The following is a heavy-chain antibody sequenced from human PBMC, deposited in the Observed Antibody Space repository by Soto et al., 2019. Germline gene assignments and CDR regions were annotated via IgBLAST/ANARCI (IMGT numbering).Heavy chain of an antibody. CDR2: ISGSGGST. J-gene: IGHJ6*02. CDR1: GFTFSSYA. D-gene: IGHD6-13*01. V-gene: IGHV3-23*01. Sequence: EVQLLESGGGLVQPGGSLRLSCAASGFTFSSYAMSWVRQAPGKGLEWVSAISGSGGSTYYADSVKGRFTISRDNSKNTLYLQMNSLRAEDTAVYYCAKDQRAAAGTYYYYYGMDVWGQGTKVTVSS. CDR3: AKDQRAAAGTYYYYYGMDV.